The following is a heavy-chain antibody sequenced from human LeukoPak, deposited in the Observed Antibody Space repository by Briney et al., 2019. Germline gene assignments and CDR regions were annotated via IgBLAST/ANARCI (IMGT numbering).Heavy chain of an antibody. J-gene: IGHJ6*02. D-gene: IGHD5-12*01. CDR1: GFTFSSYS. CDR2: ISSSSSYI. V-gene: IGHV3-21*01. CDR3: ARGLILRGYYYYGMDV. Sequence: GGSLRLSCAASGFTFSSYSMNWVRQAPGKGLEWVSSISSSSSYIYYADSVKGRFTISRDNAKNSLYLQMNSLRAEDTAVYYCARGLILRGYYYYGMDVWGQGTTVTVSS.